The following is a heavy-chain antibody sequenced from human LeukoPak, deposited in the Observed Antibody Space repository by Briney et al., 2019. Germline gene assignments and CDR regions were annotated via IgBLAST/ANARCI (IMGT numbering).Heavy chain of an antibody. Sequence: GGSLRLSCAASGFTFSSYAMSWVRQAPGKGLEWVANIKQDGSEKYYVDSVKGRFTISRDNAKNSLYLQMNSLRAEDTAVYYCARDWRITIFGVVGGMDVWGQGTTVTVSS. CDR2: IKQDGSEK. CDR1: GFTFSSYA. D-gene: IGHD3-3*01. V-gene: IGHV3-7*03. CDR3: ARDWRITIFGVVGGMDV. J-gene: IGHJ6*02.